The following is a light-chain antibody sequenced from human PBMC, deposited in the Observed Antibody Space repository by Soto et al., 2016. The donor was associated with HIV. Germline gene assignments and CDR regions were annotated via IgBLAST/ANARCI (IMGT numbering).Light chain of an antibody. CDR1: RVGGKS. CDR3: QVWDGSSRHWV. V-gene: IGLV3-21*03. J-gene: IGLJ2*01. CDR2: ADS. Sequence: SYELTQPPSVSVAPRKTASITCGGNRVGGKSVHWYQQKPGQAPVMVLFADSDRPSGIPERFSGSNSENTATLTISRVEAGDEADYYCQVWDGSSRHWVFGGGTKLT.